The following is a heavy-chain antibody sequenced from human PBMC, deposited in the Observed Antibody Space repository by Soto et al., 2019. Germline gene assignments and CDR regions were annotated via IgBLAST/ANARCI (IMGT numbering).Heavy chain of an antibody. CDR2: MNPSTGNS. CDR3: ARRAETNGWNGFVADKYYFDF. V-gene: IGHV1-8*01. D-gene: IGHD1-1*01. CDR1: GYTFTSYD. Sequence: QVQLVQSGAEVRKPGASVKVSCEASGYTFTSYDIYWVRQATGQGLEWMGWMNPSTGNSGYAQKFQGRVTMTSDTSIRTAHMELSSLRSEDRAVYYCARRAETNGWNGFVADKYYFDFWGQGTLVTVSS. J-gene: IGHJ4*02.